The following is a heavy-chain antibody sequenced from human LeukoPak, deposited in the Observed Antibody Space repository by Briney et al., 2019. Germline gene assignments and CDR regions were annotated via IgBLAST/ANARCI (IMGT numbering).Heavy chain of an antibody. CDR1: GFTFSSYG. J-gene: IGHJ4*02. CDR3: AREQIVATIGPFDY. D-gene: IGHD5-12*01. V-gene: IGHV3-30*03. Sequence: HPGRSLRLSCAASGFTFSSYGMHWVRQAPGKGLEWVAVISYDGSNKYYADSVKGRFTISRGNSKSTLYLQMNSLRAEDTAVYYCAREQIVATIGPFDYWGQGTLVTVSS. CDR2: ISYDGSNK.